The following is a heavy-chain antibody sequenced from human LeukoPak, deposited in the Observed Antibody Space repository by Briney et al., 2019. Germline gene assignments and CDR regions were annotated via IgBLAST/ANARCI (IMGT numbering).Heavy chain of an antibody. J-gene: IGHJ4*02. Sequence: SETLSLTCTVSGDSISSSRSYWGWIRQPPGKGLEWIGSIYYSGSTYYNMSLKSRVTISVDTSKNQFSLKLSSVTAADTAVYYCARGGYCGGDCYFYYWGQGTLVTVSS. CDR2: IYYSGST. CDR3: ARGGYCGGDCYFYY. D-gene: IGHD2-21*02. V-gene: IGHV4-39*01. CDR1: GDSISSSRSY.